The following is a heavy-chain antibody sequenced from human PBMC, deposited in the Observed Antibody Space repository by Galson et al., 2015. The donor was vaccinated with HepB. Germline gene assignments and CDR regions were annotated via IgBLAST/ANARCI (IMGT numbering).Heavy chain of an antibody. CDR2: IDPSDSYT. Sequence: QSGAEVKKPGESLRISCKGSGYSFTSYWISWVRQMPGKGLEWMGRIDPSDSYTNYSPSFQGHVTISADKSISTAYLQWSSLKASDTAMYYCARHRGLLMGIGPAFDIWGQGTMVTVSS. V-gene: IGHV5-10-1*01. CDR1: GYSFTSYW. D-gene: IGHD2-8*01. CDR3: ARHRGLLMGIGPAFDI. J-gene: IGHJ3*02.